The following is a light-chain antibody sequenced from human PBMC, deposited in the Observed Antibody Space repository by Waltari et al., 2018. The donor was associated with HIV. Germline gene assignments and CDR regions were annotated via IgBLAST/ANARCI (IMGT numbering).Light chain of an antibody. V-gene: IGKV3-15*01. CDR2: GAS. CDR1: QSVSSN. CDR3: QQYNNSPGT. J-gene: IGKJ1*01. Sequence: EIVMTQSPATLSVSPGERATLSCRASQSVSSNLAWYQQKPGQAPRLLIYGASTRATGIPARFSGSGSGTEFTLTISSLQSEDLAVYYCQQYNNSPGTFGQGTKVEIK.